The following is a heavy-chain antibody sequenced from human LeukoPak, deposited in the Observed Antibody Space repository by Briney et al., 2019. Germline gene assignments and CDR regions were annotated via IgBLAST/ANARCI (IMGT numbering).Heavy chain of an antibody. Sequence: SETLSLTCAVSGGSISSSNWWSWVRQPPGKGLEWIGEIYHSGSTNYNPSLKSRVTISVDKSKNQFSLKLSSVTAADTAVYYCARETKITIFGVVIEYYFDYWSQGTLVTVSS. CDR3: ARETKITIFGVVIEYYFDY. V-gene: IGHV4-4*02. CDR2: IYHSGST. CDR1: GGSISSSNW. J-gene: IGHJ4*02. D-gene: IGHD3-3*01.